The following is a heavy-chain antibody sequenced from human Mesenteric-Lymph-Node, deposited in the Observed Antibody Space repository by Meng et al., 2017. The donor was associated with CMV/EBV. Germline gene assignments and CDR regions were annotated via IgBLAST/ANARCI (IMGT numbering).Heavy chain of an antibody. J-gene: IGHJ4*02. CDR2: INHSGVP. CDR1: GGSFSGYY. D-gene: IGHD2-15*01. Sequence: QVQLQESGAGLLKPSETLSLTCAVYGGSFSGYYWSWIRQPPGKGLEWIGEINHSGVPNYNPSLKSRVTISLDRSKNQFSLKLSSVTAEDTAVYYCARGSDIPVNNYWGQGTRVTGAS. V-gene: IGHV4-34*01. CDR3: ARGSDIPVNNY.